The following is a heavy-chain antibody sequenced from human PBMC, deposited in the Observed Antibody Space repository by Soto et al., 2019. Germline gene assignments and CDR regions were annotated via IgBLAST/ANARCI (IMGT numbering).Heavy chain of an antibody. CDR2: ISASGTST. J-gene: IGHJ5*02. CDR3: AKRGDSTSWYWFDP. D-gene: IGHD6-13*01. V-gene: IGHV3-23*01. Sequence: EVQLLESGGALVQPGGSLRLSCAASGITLSSSAMSWVRQAPGKGLEWVSSISASGTSTYYADSVKGRFTISRDSSKNTLDLQMNSLRAEDTAVYYCAKRGDSTSWYWFDPWGPGTLVTVSS. CDR1: GITLSSSA.